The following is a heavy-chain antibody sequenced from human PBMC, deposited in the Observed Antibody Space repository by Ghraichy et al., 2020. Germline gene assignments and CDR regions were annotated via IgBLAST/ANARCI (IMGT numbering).Heavy chain of an antibody. J-gene: IGHJ4*02. CDR3: AKDYGDTSGYYFDS. CDR1: GFTFSNYA. CDR2: IGTNSVTT. V-gene: IGHV3-23*01. D-gene: IGHD3-22*01. Sequence: GESLRLSCAASGFTFSNYAMSWVRQAPGKGLEWVSAIGTNSVTTYYADSVRGRFTISRDNSKNTVYLQLNSLRADDTAVYYCAKDYGDTSGYYFDSWGQGTLVNVSS.